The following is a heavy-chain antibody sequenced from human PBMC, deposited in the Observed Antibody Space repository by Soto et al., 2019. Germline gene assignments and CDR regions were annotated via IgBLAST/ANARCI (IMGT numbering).Heavy chain of an antibody. CDR1: GYSFTSYW. D-gene: IGHD5-18*01. CDR3: ARHEAASAASDY. Sequence: GESLKISCKGSGYSFTSYWISWVRQMPGKGLEWMGRIDPSDSYTNYSPSFQGHVTISADKSISTAYLQWSSLKASDTAMYYCARHEAASAASDYWRQGTLVTVSS. J-gene: IGHJ4*02. CDR2: IDPSDSYT. V-gene: IGHV5-10-1*01.